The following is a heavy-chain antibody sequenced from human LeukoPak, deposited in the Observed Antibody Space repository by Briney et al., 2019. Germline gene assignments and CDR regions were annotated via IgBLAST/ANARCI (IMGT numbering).Heavy chain of an antibody. D-gene: IGHD6-13*01. J-gene: IGHJ4*02. Sequence: AASVKVSCKASGHTFTSYDINWVRQATGQGLEWMGWMNPDSGNTGYAQKFQGRVTMTRNPSISTAYMELSSLTSEDTAVYYCARRIAAAGVGIVYWGQGTLATVSS. CDR2: MNPDSGNT. CDR1: GHTFTSYD. V-gene: IGHV1-8*01. CDR3: ARRIAAAGVGIVY.